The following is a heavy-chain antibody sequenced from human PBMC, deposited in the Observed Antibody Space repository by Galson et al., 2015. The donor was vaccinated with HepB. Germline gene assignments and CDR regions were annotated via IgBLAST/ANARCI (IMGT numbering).Heavy chain of an antibody. CDR1: GFTFSDYY. D-gene: IGHD4-11*01. CDR2: ISSSSSYT. V-gene: IGHV3-11*06. J-gene: IGHJ6*02. Sequence: SLRLSCAASGFTFSDYYMSWIRQAPGKGLEWVSYISSSSSYTNYADSVKGRFTISRDNAKNSLYLQMNSLRAEDTAVYYCARPYSKEPHYYGMDVWGQGTTVTVSS. CDR3: ARPYSKEPHYYGMDV.